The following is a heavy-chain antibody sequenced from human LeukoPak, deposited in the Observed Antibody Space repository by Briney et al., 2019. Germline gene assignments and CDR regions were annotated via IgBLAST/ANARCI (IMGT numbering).Heavy chain of an antibody. CDR1: GYTFTGYY. Sequence: GASVKVTCKASGYTFTGYYMHWVRQAPGQGLEWMGRINPNSGGTNYAQKFQGRVTMTRDTSISTAYMELSRLRSDDTAVYYCARDPIAAAGPYRDYWGQGTLVTVSS. J-gene: IGHJ4*02. D-gene: IGHD6-13*01. V-gene: IGHV1-2*06. CDR2: INPNSGGT. CDR3: ARDPIAAAGPYRDY.